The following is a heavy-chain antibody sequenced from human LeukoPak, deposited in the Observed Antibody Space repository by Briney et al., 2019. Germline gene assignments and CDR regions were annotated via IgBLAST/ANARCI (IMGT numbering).Heavy chain of an antibody. CDR1: GFTFSTYA. D-gene: IGHD6-19*01. CDR3: AREAGGEGSSGWYLDY. J-gene: IGHJ4*02. Sequence: RTGGSLRLSCAASGFTFSTYAMSWVRQAPGKGLEWVSGNSASGETTYYADSVKGRFTISRDNSKNTLYLQMNSLRAEDTAVYYWAREAGGEGSSGWYLDYWGQGTLVTVSS. V-gene: IGHV3-23*01. CDR2: NSASGETT.